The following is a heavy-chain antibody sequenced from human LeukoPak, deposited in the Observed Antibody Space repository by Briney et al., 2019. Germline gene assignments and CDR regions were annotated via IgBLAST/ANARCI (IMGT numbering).Heavy chain of an antibody. CDR2: IYYSGST. V-gene: IGHV4-39*01. D-gene: IGHD1-26*01. Sequence: SETLFLTCTVSGGSISSSSYYWGWIRQPPGKGLEWIGSIYYSGSTYYNPSLKSRVTISVDTSKNQFSLKLSSVTAADTAVYYCASEWELLRIAFDIWGQGTMVTVSS. J-gene: IGHJ3*02. CDR3: ASEWELLRIAFDI. CDR1: GGSISSSSYY.